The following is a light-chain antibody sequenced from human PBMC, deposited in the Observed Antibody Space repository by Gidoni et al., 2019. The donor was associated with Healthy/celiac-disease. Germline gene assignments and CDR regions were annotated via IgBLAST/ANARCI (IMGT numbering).Light chain of an antibody. Sequence: DIQMTQSPSSLSASVGDRVTITCRASQSISSYLNWYQQKPGKAPKLLIYAASSLQSGVPSRFSGSGSGTEFTLTISSLQPEDFATYYCQQSYSTPYFGQXTRLEIK. J-gene: IGKJ5*01. CDR3: QQSYSTPY. V-gene: IGKV1-39*01. CDR1: QSISSY. CDR2: AAS.